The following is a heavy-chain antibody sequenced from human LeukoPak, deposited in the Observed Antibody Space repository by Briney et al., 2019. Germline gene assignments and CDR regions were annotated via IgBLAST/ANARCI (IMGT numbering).Heavy chain of an antibody. D-gene: IGHD5/OR15-5a*01. V-gene: IGHV3-21*01. Sequence: PGGSLRLSCAASGFTFSSYTMHWIRQAPGKGPEWVSSISGSNSYIFYADSVKGRFTVSRDNAKDSLYLQMNSLRAEDTAVYYCARSEVSTTLLDYWGQGTLVTVSS. CDR1: GFTFSSYT. CDR2: ISGSNSYI. J-gene: IGHJ4*02. CDR3: ARSEVSTTLLDY.